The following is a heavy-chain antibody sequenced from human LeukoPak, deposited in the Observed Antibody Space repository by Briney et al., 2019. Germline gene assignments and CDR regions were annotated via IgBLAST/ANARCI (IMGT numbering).Heavy chain of an antibody. CDR2: IFPSGGEI. D-gene: IGHD2-8*02. Sequence: GGSLRLSCAASGFTFSTFAMIWVRQPPGKGLEWVSSIFPSGGEIHYADSVRGRFTISRDNSKSTLSLQMNSLRAEDTAINYCATYRQVLLPFESWGQGTLVTVSS. J-gene: IGHJ4*02. V-gene: IGHV3-23*01. CDR3: ATYRQVLLPFES. CDR1: GFTFSTFA.